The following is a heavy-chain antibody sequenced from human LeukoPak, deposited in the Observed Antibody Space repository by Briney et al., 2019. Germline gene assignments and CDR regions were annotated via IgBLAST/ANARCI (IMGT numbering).Heavy chain of an antibody. J-gene: IGHJ6*03. V-gene: IGHV1-8*01. Sequence: ASVKVSCKASGYTFTSYDINWVRQATGQGLEWMGWMNPNSGNTGYAQKFQGRVTITRNTSISTAYMELSSLRSEDTAVYYCARRGFGELLIYYYYMDVWGKGTTVTVSS. CDR3: ARRGFGELLIYYYYMDV. D-gene: IGHD3-10*01. CDR1: GYTFTSYD. CDR2: MNPNSGNT.